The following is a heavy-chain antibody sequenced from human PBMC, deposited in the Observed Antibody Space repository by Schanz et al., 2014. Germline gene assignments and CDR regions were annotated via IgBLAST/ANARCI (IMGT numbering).Heavy chain of an antibody. CDR3: ARDSRPNYDFLTAYYSIDY. D-gene: IGHD3-9*01. Sequence: EVQLVESGGGFVQPGGSLGLSCVVSGFTVSSDHMSWVRQAPGKGLEWVSTIYASGATYYADSVKRRFTISRDISKNTLHLQVTSLRAEDTAIYYCARDSRPNYDFLTAYYSIDYWGQGTLGTVSS. V-gene: IGHV3-66*01. J-gene: IGHJ4*02. CDR1: GFTVSSDH. CDR2: IYASGAT.